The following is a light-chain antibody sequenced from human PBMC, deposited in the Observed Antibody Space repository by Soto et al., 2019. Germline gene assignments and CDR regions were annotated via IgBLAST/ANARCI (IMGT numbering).Light chain of an antibody. CDR1: QTLRSTD. V-gene: IGKV3-20*01. Sequence: ETVLTQSPGTLSLSPGERATLSCRATQTLRSTDLAWYQQKPGQAPRLLIYYASSRATGVPDRFSGSGSGTDFTLTINRLEPEVSAVYYCQTYGDIFGGGTKV. CDR2: YAS. J-gene: IGKJ4*01. CDR3: QTYGDI.